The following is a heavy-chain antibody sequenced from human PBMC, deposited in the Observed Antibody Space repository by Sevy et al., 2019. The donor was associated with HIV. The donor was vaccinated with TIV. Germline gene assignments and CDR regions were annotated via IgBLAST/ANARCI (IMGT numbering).Heavy chain of an antibody. V-gene: IGHV4-59*08. CDR1: GGSINSDH. CDR3: GRRNDFDI. CDR2: VYYTGGT. Sequence: SETLSLTCTVSGGSINSDHWNWIRQPPGKGLEWIGYVYYTGGTNYNPSLKNQVPISVDRTNNQVSFKLTSVTAAEMAVYYSGRRNDFDIWGQGTMVTVSS. J-gene: IGHJ3*02.